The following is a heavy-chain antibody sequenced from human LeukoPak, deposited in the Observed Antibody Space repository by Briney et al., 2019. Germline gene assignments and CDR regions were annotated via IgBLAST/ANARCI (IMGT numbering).Heavy chain of an antibody. CDR1: GGSINNYF. D-gene: IGHD3-9*01. CDR3: ARGRGGYDILTGYYLHNYYYMDV. Sequence: SETLSLTCTVSGGSINNYFWSWIRQPPGKGLEWIGSIYHSGSTYHNPSLKSRVTISVDTPKNQFSLKLSSVTAADTAVYYCARGRGGYDILTGYYLHNYYYMDVWGKGTTVTVSS. CDR2: IYHSGST. V-gene: IGHV4-38-2*02. J-gene: IGHJ6*03.